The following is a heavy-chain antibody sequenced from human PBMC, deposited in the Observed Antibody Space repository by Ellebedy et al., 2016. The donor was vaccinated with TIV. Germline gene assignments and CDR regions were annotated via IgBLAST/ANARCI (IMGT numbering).Heavy chain of an antibody. CDR3: ARDQNRHYGSGSYKGLDY. Sequence: PGGSLRLSCAASGFTFSSYNMNWVRQAPGKGLEWVSSISSSSNYIHYADSVKGRFNISRDNAKNSLYLQMNSLRAEDTAVYYCARDQNRHYGSGSYKGLDYWGQGTLVTVSS. D-gene: IGHD3-10*01. CDR2: ISSSSNYI. CDR1: GFTFSSYN. V-gene: IGHV3-21*01. J-gene: IGHJ4*02.